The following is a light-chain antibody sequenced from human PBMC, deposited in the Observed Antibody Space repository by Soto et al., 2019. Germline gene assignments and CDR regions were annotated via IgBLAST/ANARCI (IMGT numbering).Light chain of an antibody. CDR3: QQSNNWPYT. V-gene: IGKV3-15*01. CDR1: QSVSSN. J-gene: IGKJ2*01. CDR2: GAS. Sequence: EIVMTQSPATLSVSPGERATLSCRASQSVSSNLAWYQQKPGQALRLLFYGASNRATDIPARFSGSESGTDFTLTISSLQSEDFAVSYCQQSNNWPYTFGQGTKLEIK.